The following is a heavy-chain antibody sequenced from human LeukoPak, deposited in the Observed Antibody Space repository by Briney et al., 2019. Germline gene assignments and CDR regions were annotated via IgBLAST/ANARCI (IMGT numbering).Heavy chain of an antibody. J-gene: IGHJ4*02. Sequence: KPSETLSLTCAVYGGSFSGYYWSWIRKPPGKGLEWIGEINHSGSTNYNPSLKSRVTISVDTSKNQFSLKLSSVTAADTAVYYCARGVSVYWGQGTLVTVSS. CDR2: INHSGST. CDR1: GGSFSGYY. V-gene: IGHV4-34*01. CDR3: ARGVSVY.